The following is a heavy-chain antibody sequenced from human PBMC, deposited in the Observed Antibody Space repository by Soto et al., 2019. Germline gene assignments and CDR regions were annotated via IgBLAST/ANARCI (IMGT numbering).Heavy chain of an antibody. CDR2: IKQDGSEK. CDR3: ARDSPLRLVGATPWFDP. CDR1: GFTFSSYW. D-gene: IGHD1-26*01. Sequence: GGSLRLSXAASGFTFSSYWMSWVRQAPGKGLEWVANIKQDGSEKYYVDSVKGRFTISRDNAKNSLYLQMNSLRAEDTAVYYCARDSPLRLVGATPWFDPWGQGTLVTVSS. J-gene: IGHJ5*02. V-gene: IGHV3-7*03.